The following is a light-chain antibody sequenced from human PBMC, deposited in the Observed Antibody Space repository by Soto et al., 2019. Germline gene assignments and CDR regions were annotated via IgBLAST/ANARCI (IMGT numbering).Light chain of an antibody. J-gene: IGKJ1*01. CDR3: MRA. CDR1: QSLLHSNGYNY. CDR2: LGS. V-gene: IGKV2-28*01. Sequence: DIVLPPSPLSLPVTPGEPPSISCRSSQSLLHSNGYNYLDWYLQKPGQSPQLLIYLGSNRASGVPDRFSGSGSGTDFTLKISRVEAEDVGVYYCMRAFGQGTKVDIK.